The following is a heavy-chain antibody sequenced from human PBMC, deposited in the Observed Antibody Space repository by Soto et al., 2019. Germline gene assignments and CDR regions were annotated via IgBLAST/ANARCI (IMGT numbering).Heavy chain of an antibody. Sequence: GESLKISCKVSGYSFTSYWIGWVRQMPGKGLEWMGIIYPGDSNTRYSPSLQGQVTISVDKSISTAYLQWSSLKATDTAMYYCARHAYDFWSGHPNPRYYYGMDVWGQGTTVTVSS. CDR3: ARHAYDFWSGHPNPRYYYGMDV. D-gene: IGHD3-3*01. V-gene: IGHV5-51*01. J-gene: IGHJ6*02. CDR2: IYPGDSNT. CDR1: GYSFTSYW.